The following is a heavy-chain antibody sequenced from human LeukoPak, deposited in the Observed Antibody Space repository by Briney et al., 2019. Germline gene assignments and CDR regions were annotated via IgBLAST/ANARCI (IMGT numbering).Heavy chain of an antibody. CDR2: IYSGGST. V-gene: IGHV3-53*01. CDR1: GFTVSSNY. D-gene: IGHD3-22*01. J-gene: IGHJ3*02. Sequence: GGSLRLSCAASGFTVSSNYMSWVRHAPGKGLEWVSVIYSGGSTYYADSVKGRFTISRDNSKNTLYLQMNSLRAEDTAVYYCARSVSSSGYYVDAFDIWGQGTMVTVSS. CDR3: ARSVSSSGYYVDAFDI.